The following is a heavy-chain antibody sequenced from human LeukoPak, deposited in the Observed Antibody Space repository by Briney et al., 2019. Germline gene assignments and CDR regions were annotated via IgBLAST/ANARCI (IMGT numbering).Heavy chain of an antibody. V-gene: IGHV1-46*01. CDR3: ARHLAVAGREDNWFDP. J-gene: IGHJ5*02. Sequence: ASVKVSCKASGYTFTSYYMHWVRQAPGQGLEWMGIINPSGGSTSYAQKFQGRVTMTRDMSTSTVYMELSSLRSEDTAVYYCARHLAVAGREDNWFDPWGQGTLVTVSS. CDR1: GYTFTSYY. CDR2: INPSGGST. D-gene: IGHD6-19*01.